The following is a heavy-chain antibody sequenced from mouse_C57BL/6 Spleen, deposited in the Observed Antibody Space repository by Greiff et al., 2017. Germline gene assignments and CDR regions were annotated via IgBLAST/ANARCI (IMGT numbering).Heavy chain of an antibody. CDR1: GYTFTSYW. CDR2: IHPNSGST. D-gene: IGHD2-5*01. CDR3: AREGSNYVSAMDY. J-gene: IGHJ4*01. V-gene: IGHV1-64*01. Sequence: QVQLQQPGAELVKPGASVKLSCKASGYTFTSYWMHWVKQRPGQGLEWIGMIHPNSGSTNYNEKFKSKATLTVDKSSSTAYMQLSSLTSEDSAVYYCAREGSNYVSAMDYWGQGTSVTVSS.